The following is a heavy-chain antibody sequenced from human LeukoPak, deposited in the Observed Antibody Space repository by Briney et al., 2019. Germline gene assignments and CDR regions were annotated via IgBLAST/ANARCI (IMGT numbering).Heavy chain of an antibody. D-gene: IGHD4-23*01. J-gene: IGHJ3*02. CDR1: GGTFSSYA. V-gene: IGHV1-69*06. CDR2: IIPIFGTA. Sequence: SVTVSCKASGGTFSSYAISWVRQAPGQGLEWMGGIIPIFGTANYAQKFQGRVTITADKSTSTAYMGLSSLRSEDTAVYYCATDGGLSSGGRDAFDIWGQGTMVTVSS. CDR3: ATDGGLSSGGRDAFDI.